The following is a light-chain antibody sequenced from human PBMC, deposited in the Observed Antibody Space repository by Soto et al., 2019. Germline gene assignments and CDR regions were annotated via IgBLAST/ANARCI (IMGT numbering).Light chain of an antibody. Sequence: EVVLTQSPAILSVSPGEGASLSCRASQNVGTSLAWYQQKPGQAPRLLIYDASNRATGIPARFSGSGSGTDFTLTISSLEPEDFAVYYCQQRSNWPPITFGQGTRLEIK. CDR1: QNVGTS. CDR3: QQRSNWPPIT. CDR2: DAS. V-gene: IGKV3-11*01. J-gene: IGKJ5*01.